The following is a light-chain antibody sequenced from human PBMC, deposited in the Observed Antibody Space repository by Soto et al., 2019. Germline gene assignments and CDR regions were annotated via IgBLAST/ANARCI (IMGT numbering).Light chain of an antibody. CDR1: SSDVGGYNY. V-gene: IGLV2-11*01. CDR3: CSYAGSNSYV. Sequence: QSALTQPRSGSGSPGQSVTISCTGNSSDVGGYNYVSWYQQHPDKAPKLMIYDVTKRPSGVSHRFSGSKSDNTASLTISGLQAEDEADYYCCSYAGSNSYVFGTGTKVTGL. CDR2: DVT. J-gene: IGLJ1*01.